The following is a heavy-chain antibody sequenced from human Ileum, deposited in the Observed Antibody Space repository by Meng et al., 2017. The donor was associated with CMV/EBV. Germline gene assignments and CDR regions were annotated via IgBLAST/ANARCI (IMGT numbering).Heavy chain of an antibody. Sequence: HVRLQESGPGLMNTSEALSLPCYVSGGSISNYYWSWIRQPAGKGLEWIAHIYTSGTTNYNPSLKSRVTMSVDTSRNQFSLKLTSVTAADTAVYYCARNYGSGNWNFFHYWGQGTLVTVSS. V-gene: IGHV4-4*07. J-gene: IGHJ4*02. D-gene: IGHD3-10*01. CDR3: ARNYGSGNWNFFHY. CDR1: GGSISNYY. CDR2: IYTSGTT.